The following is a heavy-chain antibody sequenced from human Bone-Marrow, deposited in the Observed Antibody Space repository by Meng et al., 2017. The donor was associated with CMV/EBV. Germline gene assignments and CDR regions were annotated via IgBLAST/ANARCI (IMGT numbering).Heavy chain of an antibody. J-gene: IGHJ6*02. Sequence: GESLKISCAASGFTFSSYDMHWVRQAPGKGLEWVSGISGSGGNTYYADSVKGRFTISRDNSKNTLYLQMNSLRAEDTAVYYCAKDGPEGGGPGYYYYGMDVWGQGTTVTVYS. V-gene: IGHV3-23*01. CDR3: AKDGPEGGGPGYYYYGMDV. CDR1: GFTFSSYD. CDR2: ISGSGGNT. D-gene: IGHD6-25*01.